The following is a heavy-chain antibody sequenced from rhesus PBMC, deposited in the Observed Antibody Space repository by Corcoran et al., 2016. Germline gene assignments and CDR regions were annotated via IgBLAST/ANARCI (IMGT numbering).Heavy chain of an antibody. CDR2: INGVSGKT. D-gene: IGHD3-22*01. CDR3: ARWSGHFDF. CDR1: GGSISGYY. V-gene: IGHV4-165*02. Sequence: QVQLQESGPGLVKPSETLSLTCAVSGGSISGYYWNWIRQTPGKGLEWIGSINGVSGKTSYTPSLKSRVTMARDTSKYRFSLNLNSVTAADTAVYYCARWSGHFDFWGQGALVTVSS. J-gene: IGHJ1*01.